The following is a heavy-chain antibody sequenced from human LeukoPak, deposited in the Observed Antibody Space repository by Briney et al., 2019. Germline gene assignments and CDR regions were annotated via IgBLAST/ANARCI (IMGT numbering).Heavy chain of an antibody. CDR3: ARDVRTGTGAIFDY. CDR2: INWRGGFT. J-gene: IGHJ4*02. Sequence: GGSLRLSCAGSGFMFDDYGMNWGLQAPGEGLEWVAGINWRGGFTAYADSVKGRFTISRDNAKNSLYLQMHTLSAEDTALYYCARDVRTGTGAIFDYWGQATLVTVPS. D-gene: IGHD1-1*01. V-gene: IGHV3-20*04. CDR1: GFMFDDYG.